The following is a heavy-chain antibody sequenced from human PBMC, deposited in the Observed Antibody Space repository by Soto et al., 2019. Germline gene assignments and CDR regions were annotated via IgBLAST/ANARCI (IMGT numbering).Heavy chain of an antibody. V-gene: IGHV3-23*01. CDR1: GFTFSSYA. J-gene: IGHJ4*02. Sequence: GGSLRLSCAASGFTFSSYAMSWVRQAPGKGLEWVSAISGSGGSTYYADSVKGRFTISRDNAKNSLYLQMNSLRDEDTAVYYCASVRVRGSYRYTSVDYWGQGTLVTVSS. CDR3: ASVRVRGSYRYTSVDY. CDR2: ISGSGGST. D-gene: IGHD3-16*02.